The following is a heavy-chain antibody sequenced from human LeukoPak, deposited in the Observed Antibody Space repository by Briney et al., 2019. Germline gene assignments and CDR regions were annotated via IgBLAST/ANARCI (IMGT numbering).Heavy chain of an antibody. V-gene: IGHV3-23*01. CDR2: ISGSGGST. CDR1: GGSFSGYY. D-gene: IGHD6-6*01. CDR3: ANSIAARPAIASYFDY. Sequence: ETLSLTCAVYGGSFSGYYWSWIRQPPGKGLEWVSAISGSGGSTYYADSVKGRFTISRDNSKNTLYLQMNSLRAEDTAVYYCANSIAARPAIASYFDYWGQGTLVTVSS. J-gene: IGHJ4*02.